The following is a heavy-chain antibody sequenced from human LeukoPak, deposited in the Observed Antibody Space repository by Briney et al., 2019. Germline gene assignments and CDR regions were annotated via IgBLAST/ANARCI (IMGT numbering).Heavy chain of an antibody. CDR1: GFTFSSYA. J-gene: IGHJ5*02. Sequence: GGSLRLSCAASGFTFSSYAMSWVRQAPGKGLEWVSAISGSGGSTYYADSVKGRFTISRDISKNTLYLQMNSLRAEDTAVYYCAKSVHWYQLNAFDPWGQGTLVTVSS. CDR3: AKSVHWYQLNAFDP. D-gene: IGHD2-2*01. CDR2: ISGSGGST. V-gene: IGHV3-23*01.